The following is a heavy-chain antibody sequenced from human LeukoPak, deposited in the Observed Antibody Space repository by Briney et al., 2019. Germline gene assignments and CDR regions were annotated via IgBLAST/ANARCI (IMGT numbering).Heavy chain of an antibody. CDR1: GGSFSGYY. CDR2: INVGGST. V-gene: IGHV4-34*01. J-gene: IGHJ4*02. Sequence: SETLSLTCAVSGGSFSGYYWSWIRQPPGKGLEWIGEINVGGSTNYGPSLKSRVTISVDTSKNQFSLKLSSVTATDTAVYYCTRRPKQPGFWSGYVDSWGQGTLVTVSS. D-gene: IGHD3-3*01. CDR3: TRRPKQPGFWSGYVDS.